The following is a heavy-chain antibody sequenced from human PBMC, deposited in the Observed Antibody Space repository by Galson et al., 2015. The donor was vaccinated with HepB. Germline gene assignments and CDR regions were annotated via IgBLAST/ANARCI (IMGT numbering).Heavy chain of an antibody. D-gene: IGHD3-10*01. Sequence: SLRLSCAASGFTFSSYGMHWVRQAPGKGLEWVAVIWYDGSNKYYADSVKGRFTISRDNSKNTLYLQMNSLRAEDTAVYYCARADHYYGSGSYYTPHYGMDVWGQGTTVTVSS. CDR2: IWYDGSNK. J-gene: IGHJ6*02. CDR3: ARADHYYGSGSYYTPHYGMDV. CDR1: GFTFSSYG. V-gene: IGHV3-33*01.